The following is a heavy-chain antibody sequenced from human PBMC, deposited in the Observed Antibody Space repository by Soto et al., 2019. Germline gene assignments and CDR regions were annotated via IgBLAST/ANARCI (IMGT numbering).Heavy chain of an antibody. J-gene: IGHJ6*02. V-gene: IGHV4-39*01. Sequence: SETRSLTCTVSGGSISSSSYYWGWIRQPPGKGLEWIGGIYYSGSTYYNPSLKSRVTISVDTSKNQFSLKLSSVTAADTAVYYCARASGSYYGWYYYGMDVWGQGTTVTVSS. CDR1: GGSISSSSYY. D-gene: IGHD1-26*01. CDR3: ARASGSYYGWYYYGMDV. CDR2: IYYSGST.